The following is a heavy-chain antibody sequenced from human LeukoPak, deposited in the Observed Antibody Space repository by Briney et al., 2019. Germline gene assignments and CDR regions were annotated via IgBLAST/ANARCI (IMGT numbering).Heavy chain of an antibody. CDR2: ISANTGNT. D-gene: IGHD3-22*01. V-gene: IGHV1-18*01. Sequence: GASVKVSCKASGYNFNNYGMSWVRQAPGQGLEWMGWISANTGNTRYAQIFQARVTMTTDTSTSTAYMELRSLRSDDTAVYYCARVSDDSSGDNDYWGQGTLVTVSS. CDR1: GYNFNNYG. J-gene: IGHJ4*02. CDR3: ARVSDDSSGDNDY.